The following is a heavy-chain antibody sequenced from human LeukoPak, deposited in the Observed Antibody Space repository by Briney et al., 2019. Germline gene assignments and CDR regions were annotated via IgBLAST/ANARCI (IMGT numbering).Heavy chain of an antibody. Sequence: PGGSLRLSCGASEFTFSSYAMSWVRQAPGKGLEWVSSISGSGESTYYADSVKGRLTISRDNFKNRLYLQMNSLRAEDTAVYYCAKESGYDSSGYHDYWGQGTLVTVSS. V-gene: IGHV3-23*01. CDR2: ISGSGEST. CDR1: EFTFSSYA. D-gene: IGHD3-22*01. CDR3: AKESGYDSSGYHDY. J-gene: IGHJ4*02.